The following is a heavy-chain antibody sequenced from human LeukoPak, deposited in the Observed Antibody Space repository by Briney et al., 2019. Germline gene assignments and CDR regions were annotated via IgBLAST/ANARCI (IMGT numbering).Heavy chain of an antibody. J-gene: IGHJ6*02. Sequence: SETLSLTCTVSGGSISPYYWSWIRKPPGKGLEWIGSIYYSGSTNYNPSLKSRVTISVDTSKNQFSLKLSSMTAADTAVYYCARQTYWTTSYYYDNSGYPMDVWGQGTTVTVSS. CDR3: ARQTYWTTSYYYDNSGYPMDV. CDR2: IYYSGST. CDR1: GGSISPYY. D-gene: IGHD3-22*01. V-gene: IGHV4-59*08.